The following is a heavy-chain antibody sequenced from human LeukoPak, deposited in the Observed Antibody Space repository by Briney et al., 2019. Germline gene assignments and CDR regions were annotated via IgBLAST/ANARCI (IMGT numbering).Heavy chain of an antibody. CDR2: IYYSGST. CDR3: ARHKVALLWFGEEFDY. J-gene: IGHJ4*02. CDR1: GGSISSGSYY. Sequence: SETLSLTCTVSGGSISSGSYYWSWIRQPPGKGLEWIGYIYYSGSTNYNPSLKSRVTISVDTSKNQFSLKLSSVTAADTAVYYCARHKVALLWFGEEFDYWGQGTLVTVSS. D-gene: IGHD3-10*01. V-gene: IGHV4-61*01.